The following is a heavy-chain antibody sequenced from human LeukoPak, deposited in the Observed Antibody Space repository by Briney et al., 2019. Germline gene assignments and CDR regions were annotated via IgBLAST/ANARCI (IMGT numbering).Heavy chain of an antibody. CDR3: ARDSYYYDSSGYYAY. CDR1: GFTFSSYG. D-gene: IGHD3-22*01. Sequence: PGGSLRLSCAASGFTFSSYGMHWVRQAPGKGLEWVAVIWYDGSNKYYADSVKGRFTISRDNSKNTLYLQMNSLRAEDTAVYYCARDSYYYDSSGYYAYWGQGTLVTVSS. J-gene: IGHJ4*02. V-gene: IGHV3-33*08. CDR2: IWYDGSNK.